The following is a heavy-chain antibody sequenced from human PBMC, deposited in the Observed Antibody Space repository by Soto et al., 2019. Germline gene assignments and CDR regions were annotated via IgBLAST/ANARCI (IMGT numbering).Heavy chain of an antibody. D-gene: IGHD6-13*01. CDR3: ARDHGSSSWYDY. V-gene: IGHV4-59*01. CDR1: GGSISSYY. CDR2: IYYSGST. Sequence: QVQLQESGPGLVKPSETLSLTCTVSGGSISSYYWSWIRQPPGKGLEWIGYIYYSGSTNYNPSLKGRVTISVDPSKNQFSLKLSSVTAADTAVYYCARDHGSSSWYDYWGQGTPVTVSS. J-gene: IGHJ4*02.